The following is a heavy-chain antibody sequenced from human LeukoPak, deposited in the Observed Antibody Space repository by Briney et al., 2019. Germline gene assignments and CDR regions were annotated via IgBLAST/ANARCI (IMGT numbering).Heavy chain of an antibody. CDR3: ARGKDLWGYCSGGSCYCFDY. Sequence: ASVKVSCNASGYTFTSYGISWVRQAPGQGLEWMGWISAYNGNTNYAQKLQGRVTMTTDTSTSTAYMELRSLRSDDTAVYYCARGKDLWGYCSGGSCYCFDYWGQGTLVTVSS. CDR1: GYTFTSYG. J-gene: IGHJ4*02. D-gene: IGHD2-15*01. CDR2: ISAYNGNT. V-gene: IGHV1-18*01.